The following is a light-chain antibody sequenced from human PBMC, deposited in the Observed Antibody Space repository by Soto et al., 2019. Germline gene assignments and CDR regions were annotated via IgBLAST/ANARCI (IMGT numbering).Light chain of an antibody. V-gene: IGLV2-14*03. Sequence: QSALTQPASVSGSPGQSITISCTGTSGDVGAYDYVSWYQHHPGKAPKLMIYDVSNRPSGVSNRFSGSKSGNTASLTLSGLQADDEADYYCSSYTSSSTPYVFGTGTKLTVL. CDR2: DVS. CDR1: SGDVGAYDY. J-gene: IGLJ1*01. CDR3: SSYTSSSTPYV.